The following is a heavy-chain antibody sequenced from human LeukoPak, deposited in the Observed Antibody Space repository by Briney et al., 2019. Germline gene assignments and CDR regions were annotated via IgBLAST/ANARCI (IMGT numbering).Heavy chain of an antibody. CDR2: ISYDGSNK. V-gene: IGHV3-30*03. D-gene: IGHD3-10*01. Sequence: SGGSLRLSCAASGFTFSSYGMHWVRQAPGKGLEWVAVISYDGSNKYYADSVKGRFTISRDNSKNTLYLQMNSLRAEDTAVYYCARGGAIRKGGDYWGQGTLVTVSS. CDR1: GFTFSSYG. CDR3: ARGGAIRKGGDY. J-gene: IGHJ4*02.